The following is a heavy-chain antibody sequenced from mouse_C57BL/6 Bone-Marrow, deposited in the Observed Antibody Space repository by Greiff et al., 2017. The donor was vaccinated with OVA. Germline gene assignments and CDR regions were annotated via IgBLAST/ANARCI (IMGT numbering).Heavy chain of an antibody. D-gene: IGHD2-5*01. CDR3: TTYYSNRGFAY. CDR1: GFNIKDDY. CDR2: IDPENGDT. V-gene: IGHV14-4*01. Sequence: EVQLQQSGAELVRPGASVKLSCTASGFNIKDDYMHWVKQRPEQGLEWIGWIDPENGDTEYASKFQGKATITADTSSNTAYLQLSSLTSEDTAVYYCTTYYSNRGFAYWGQGTLVTVSA. J-gene: IGHJ3*01.